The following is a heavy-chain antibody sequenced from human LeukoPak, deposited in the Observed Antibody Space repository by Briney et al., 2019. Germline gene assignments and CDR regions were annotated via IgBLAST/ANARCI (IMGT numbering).Heavy chain of an antibody. CDR2: IGTSGSTI. J-gene: IGHJ5*01. CDR3: ARDLGGGYSSSWYDC. V-gene: IGHV3-11*01. D-gene: IGHD6-13*01. CDR1: GFIFSDFY. Sequence: GGSLRLSCAASGFIFSDFYMSWIRQAPGKGLEWVSDIGTSGSTIYYADSVKGRFTISRDNAKNSLYLQMNSLRAEDTAVYYCARDLGGGYSSSWYDCWGQGTLVTVSS.